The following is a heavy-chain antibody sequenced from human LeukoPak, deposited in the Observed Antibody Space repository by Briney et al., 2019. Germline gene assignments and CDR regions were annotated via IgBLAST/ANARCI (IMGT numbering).Heavy chain of an antibody. V-gene: IGHV3-21*01. CDR3: ARVRSVAAGDY. CDR1: GFTFSSYS. Sequence: GGSLRLSCAASGFTFSSYSMNWVRQAPGKGLEWVSSISSSSSYIYYADSVKGRFTISRDNAKNSLYLQMNGLRAEDTAVYYCARVRSVAAGDYWGQGTLVTVSS. D-gene: IGHD6-19*01. CDR2: ISSSSSYI. J-gene: IGHJ4*02.